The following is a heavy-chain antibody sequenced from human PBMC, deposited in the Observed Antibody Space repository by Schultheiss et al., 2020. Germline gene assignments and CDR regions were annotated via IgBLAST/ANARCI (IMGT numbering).Heavy chain of an antibody. Sequence: GGSLRLSCAASGFTFSGSAMHWVRQASGRGLEWVGRIGIKPNNYAATYAASVKGRFTISRDDSKNTAYLQMNSLKTEDTAVYYCTRAYCPSGVCSAIYWGQGTLVTVSS. J-gene: IGHJ4*02. CDR3: TRAYCPSGVCSAIY. CDR1: GFTFSGSA. D-gene: IGHD2-8*01. V-gene: IGHV3-73*01. CDR2: IGIKPNNYAA.